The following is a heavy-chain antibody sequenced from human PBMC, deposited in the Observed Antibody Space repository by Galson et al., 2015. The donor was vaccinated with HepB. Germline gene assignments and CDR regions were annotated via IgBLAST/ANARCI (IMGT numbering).Heavy chain of an antibody. CDR2: IYGDEDK. CDR3: AHTPGDSSAYKNWFDT. J-gene: IGHJ5*02. CDR1: GISFSPNGVG. Sequence: PALVKPTQTLTLTCTFSGISFSPNGVGVGWFRQPPGKALEWLAVIYGDEDKRYSPSLQTRLTTSKDTSKDQVVLILADMNPVDTGTYYCAHTPGDSSAYKNWFDTWGQGTPVTVSS. D-gene: IGHD3-22*01. V-gene: IGHV2-5*02.